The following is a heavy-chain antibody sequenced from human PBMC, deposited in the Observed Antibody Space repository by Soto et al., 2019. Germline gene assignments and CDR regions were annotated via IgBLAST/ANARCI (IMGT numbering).Heavy chain of an antibody. CDR1: GFTFSSYW. J-gene: IGHJ5*02. D-gene: IGHD3-22*01. V-gene: IGHV3-74*01. CDR2: MNMDGNRI. Sequence: EVQLVESGGGLVQPGGSLRLSCAASGFTFSSYWMHWVRQAPGKGLEWVSRMNMDGNRISYVDSVKGRCTISRDNAKNTLEVEMNSASVEDTAFYYCVRGGGARYDGHGYLGRPWGQGRLVTVSS. CDR3: VRGGGARYDGHGYLGRP.